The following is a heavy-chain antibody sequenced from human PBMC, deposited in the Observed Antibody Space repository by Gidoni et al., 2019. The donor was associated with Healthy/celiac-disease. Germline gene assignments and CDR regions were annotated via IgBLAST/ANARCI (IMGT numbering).Heavy chain of an antibody. CDR1: TFSSYA. CDR3: AKITLYCSSTSCYIDY. D-gene: IGHD2-2*01. Sequence: TFSSYAMSWVRQAPGKGLEWVSAISGSGGRTYYADSVKGRFTISRDNSKNTLYLQMNSLRAEDTAVYYCAKITLYCSSTSCYIDYWGQGTLVTVSS. CDR2: ISGSGGRT. J-gene: IGHJ4*02. V-gene: IGHV3-23*01.